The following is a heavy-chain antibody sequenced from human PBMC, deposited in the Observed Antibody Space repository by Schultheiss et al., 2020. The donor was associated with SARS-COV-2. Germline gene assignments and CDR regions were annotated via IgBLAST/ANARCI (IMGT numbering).Heavy chain of an antibody. CDR1: GGSISSYY. Sequence: GSLRLSCTVSGGSISSYYWSWIRQPPGKGLEWIGYIYYSGSTNYNPSLKSRVTISVDTSKNQFSLKLSSVTAADTAVYYCARGGYDFWSGPSPLPDAFDIWGQGTMVTVSS. V-gene: IGHV4-59*01. D-gene: IGHD3-3*01. J-gene: IGHJ3*02. CDR3: ARGGYDFWSGPSPLPDAFDI. CDR2: IYYSGST.